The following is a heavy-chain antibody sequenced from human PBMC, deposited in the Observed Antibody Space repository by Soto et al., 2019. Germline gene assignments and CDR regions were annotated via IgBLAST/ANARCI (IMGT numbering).Heavy chain of an antibody. D-gene: IGHD5-12*01. CDR3: ARTEPSLGSSGYDFGPDKYYFYGMDV. Sequence: PGESLKISCKGSGYSFTSYWIGWVRQMPGKGLEWMGIIYPGDSDTRYSPSFQGQVTISADKSISTAYLQWSSLKASDTAMYYCARTEPSLGSSGYDFGPDKYYFYGMDVLGQGTTVTVSS. J-gene: IGHJ6*02. CDR1: GYSFTSYW. V-gene: IGHV5-51*01. CDR2: IYPGDSDT.